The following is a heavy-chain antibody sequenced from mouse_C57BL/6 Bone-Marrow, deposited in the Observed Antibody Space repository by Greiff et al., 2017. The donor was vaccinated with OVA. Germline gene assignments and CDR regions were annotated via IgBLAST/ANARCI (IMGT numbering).Heavy chain of an antibody. CDR3: ARSSLLRYYAMDY. Sequence: VQLQQPGAELVRPGTSVKLSCKASGYTFTSYWMHWVKQRPGQGLEWIGVIDPSDSYTNYNQKFKGKATLTVDTSSSTAYMQLSSLTSEDSAVYYCARSSLLRYYAMDYWGQGTSVTVSS. CDR1: GYTFTSYW. J-gene: IGHJ4*01. CDR2: IDPSDSYT. D-gene: IGHD1-2*01. V-gene: IGHV1-59*01.